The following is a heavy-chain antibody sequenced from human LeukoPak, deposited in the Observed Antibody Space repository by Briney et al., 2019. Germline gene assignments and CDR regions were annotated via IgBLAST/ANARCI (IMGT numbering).Heavy chain of an antibody. CDR2: IYHSGST. CDR1: GYSISSGYY. CDR3: ARTGYCSSTSCRPGRFDY. J-gene: IGHJ4*02. V-gene: IGHV4-38-2*02. Sequence: SETLSLTCTVSGYSISSGYYWGWIRQPPGKGLEWIGSIYHSGSTYYNPSLKSRVTISVDTSKNQFSLKLSSVTAADTAVYYCARTGYCSSTSCRPGRFDYWGQGTLVTVSS. D-gene: IGHD2-2*01.